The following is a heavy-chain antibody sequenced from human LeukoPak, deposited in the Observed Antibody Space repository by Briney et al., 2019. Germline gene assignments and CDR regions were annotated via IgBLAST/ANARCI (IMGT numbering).Heavy chain of an antibody. CDR1: GFTFDDYT. D-gene: IGHD3-3*01. CDR2: ISWVGGST. V-gene: IGHV3-43*01. J-gene: IGHJ4*02. Sequence: GGSLRLSCAASGFTFDDYTMHWVRQAPGKGLEWVSLISWVGGSTYYADSVKGRFTISRDNSKNSLYLQMNSLRTEDTALYYCAKGDYDFWSGYAYWGQGTLVTVSS. CDR3: AKGDYDFWSGYAY.